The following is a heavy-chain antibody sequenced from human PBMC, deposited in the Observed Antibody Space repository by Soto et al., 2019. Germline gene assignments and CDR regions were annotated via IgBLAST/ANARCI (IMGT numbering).Heavy chain of an antibody. Sequence: GASVKVSCKASGGTFSSYAISWVRQAPGQGLEWMGGIIPIFGTANYAQKFQGRVTITADESTSTAYMELSSLRSEDTAVYYCARDLGNGDTRGYWGQGTLVTVSS. J-gene: IGHJ4*02. CDR1: GGTFSSYA. D-gene: IGHD4-17*01. CDR2: IIPIFGTA. CDR3: ARDLGNGDTRGY. V-gene: IGHV1-69*13.